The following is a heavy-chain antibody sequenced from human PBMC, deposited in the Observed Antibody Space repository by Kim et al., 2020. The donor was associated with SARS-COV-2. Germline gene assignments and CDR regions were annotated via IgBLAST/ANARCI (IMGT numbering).Heavy chain of an antibody. CDR2: INTNTGNP. J-gene: IGHJ6*02. D-gene: IGHD3-3*01. CDR3: ARECSTLEWLLYPYYYYYDGLDV. CDR1: GYTFTSYA. Sequence: ASVKVSCKASGYTFTSYAMNWVRQAPGQGLEWMGWINTNTGNPTYAQGFTGRFVFSLDTSVSTAYLQISSLKAEDTAVYYCARECSTLEWLLYPYYYYYDGLDVWGQGTTVTVSS. V-gene: IGHV7-4-1*02.